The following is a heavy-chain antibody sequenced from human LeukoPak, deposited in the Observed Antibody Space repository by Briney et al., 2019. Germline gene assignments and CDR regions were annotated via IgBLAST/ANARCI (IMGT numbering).Heavy chain of an antibody. J-gene: IGHJ5*02. CDR3: ARAAAETGSFRDNWFDP. CDR2: ISSSGSTI. D-gene: IGHD3-9*01. Sequence: GGSLRLSCAASGFTFSSYEMNWVRQAPGKGLEWVSYISSSGSTIYYADSVKGRLTISRDNSKNTLYLQMNSLRGEDTAVYYCARAAAETGSFRDNWFDPWGQGTLVTVSS. V-gene: IGHV3-48*03. CDR1: GFTFSSYE.